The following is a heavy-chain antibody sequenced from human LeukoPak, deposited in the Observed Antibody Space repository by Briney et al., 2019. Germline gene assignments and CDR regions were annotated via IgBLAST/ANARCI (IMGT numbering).Heavy chain of an antibody. CDR2: INPSGGST. CDR1: GDTFTTYY. CDR3: VRNVGSGFDY. J-gene: IGHJ4*02. D-gene: IGHD1-1*01. V-gene: IGHV1-46*01. Sequence: ASVKVSCKPSGDTFTTYYIHWVRQAPGQGLEWMGMINPSGGSTSFAQKFQGRVTMTRDTSTSTVYMELSSLRSEDTAVYYCVRNVGSGFDYWGQGTLVTVSS.